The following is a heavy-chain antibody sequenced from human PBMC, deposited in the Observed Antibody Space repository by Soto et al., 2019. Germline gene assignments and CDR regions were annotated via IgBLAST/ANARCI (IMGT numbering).Heavy chain of an antibody. CDR2: IFYSGTT. CDR1: GGTGSSDAYY. Sequence: FENLSHTSTVSGGTGSSDAYYWSWIRKNTGKTLEWIGYIFYSGTTQYNPSLKSRVTISLDTSKNQFSLNLSSVTAADTAVYYCARDLWGYCGTDCYPLDVWGQGTTVTVS. CDR3: ARDLWGYCGTDCYPLDV. J-gene: IGHJ6*02. D-gene: IGHD2-21*02. V-gene: IGHV4-61*08.